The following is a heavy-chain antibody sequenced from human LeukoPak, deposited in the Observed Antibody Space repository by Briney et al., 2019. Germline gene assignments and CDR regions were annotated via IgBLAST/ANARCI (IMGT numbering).Heavy chain of an antibody. CDR2: IYYNVST. CDR3: ARVPGYGSGWASGYFDY. V-gene: IGHV4-39*01. Sequence: KSPETPSLTCFVSGDSISSSSDYWGWIRQPPGKGLEWIGNIYYNVSTYYNLYLKSRLCRSVDASRNQSSLNLSSVTAADTAVYYCARVPGYGSGWASGYFDYWGQGT. CDR1: GDSISSSSDY. D-gene: IGHD6-19*01. J-gene: IGHJ4*02.